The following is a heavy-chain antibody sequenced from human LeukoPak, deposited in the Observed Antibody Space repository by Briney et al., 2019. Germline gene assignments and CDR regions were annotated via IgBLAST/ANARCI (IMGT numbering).Heavy chain of an antibody. J-gene: IGHJ4*02. CDR3: ARRPYQYHNILTGYYRSEFAY. CDR1: GYTFTNSY. D-gene: IGHD3-9*01. V-gene: IGHV1-8*02. Sequence: ASVKVSCKASGYTFTNSYMHWVRQAPGQGVEWMGWLNPNSGNTGYAEKFQGRVTMTRNTSISTAYMELSRLRSEHTAVYYCARRPYQYHNILTGYYRSEFAYWGQGTLVTVSS. CDR2: LNPNSGNT.